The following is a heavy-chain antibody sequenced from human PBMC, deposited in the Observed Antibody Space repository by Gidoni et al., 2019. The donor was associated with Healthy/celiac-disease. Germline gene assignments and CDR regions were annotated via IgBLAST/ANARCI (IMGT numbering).Heavy chain of an antibody. D-gene: IGHD6-6*01. CDR2: IWYDGSDK. V-gene: IGHV3-33*01. Sequence: QVQLLETGGSVAPPGASPTPPCAAAAFTYSSFDMHGVRQAPGQGREWVAVIWYDGSDKYYADSVKGRFTISRDNSKNTLYLQMNSLRAEDTAVYYCAREYSSSSVAFDIWGQGTMVTVSS. CDR3: AREYSSSSVAFDI. J-gene: IGHJ3*02. CDR1: AFTYSSFD.